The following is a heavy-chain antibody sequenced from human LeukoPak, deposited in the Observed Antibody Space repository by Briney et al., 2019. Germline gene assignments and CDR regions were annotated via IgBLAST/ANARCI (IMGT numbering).Heavy chain of an antibody. CDR1: GFTFSSYA. CDR3: ANDKWDWRSPGGDAFDI. V-gene: IGHV3-23*01. D-gene: IGHD1-26*01. J-gene: IGHJ3*02. CDR2: ISGSGGST. Sequence: GGSLRLSCAASGFTFSSYAMSWVRQAPGKGLEWVSAISGSGGSTYYADSVKGRFTTSRDNSKNTLYLQMNSLRAEDTAVYYCANDKWDWRSPGGDAFDIWGQGTMVTVSS.